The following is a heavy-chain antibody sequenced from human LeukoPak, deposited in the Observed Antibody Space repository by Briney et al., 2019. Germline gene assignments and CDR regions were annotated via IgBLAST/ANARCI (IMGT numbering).Heavy chain of an antibody. D-gene: IGHD6-13*01. V-gene: IGHV3-30*04. CDR1: GFTFSSYA. J-gene: IGHJ4*02. CDR3: AKERSGIPAAANY. Sequence: GGSLRLSCAASGFTFSSYAMHWVRQAPGKGVEWVAVISYDGSNKYYADSVKGRFTISRDNSKNTLYLQMNSLRAEDTAVYYCAKERSGIPAAANYWGQGTLVTVSS. CDR2: ISYDGSNK.